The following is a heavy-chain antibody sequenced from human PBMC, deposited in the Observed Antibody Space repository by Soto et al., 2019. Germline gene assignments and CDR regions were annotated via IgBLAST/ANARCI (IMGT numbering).Heavy chain of an antibody. CDR2: IYSSGST. J-gene: IGHJ5*02. CDR1: GGAISGYY. V-gene: IGHV4-4*07. D-gene: IGHD3-3*01. Sequence: SETLSLTCTVTGGAISGYYWTWIRQSDGEGLEWIGRIYSSGSTNYNPSLKSRVTISLDTSMNYFSLRLSSVTAADTAVYYCARGQRFSDWFNPWGQGTLVTVSS. CDR3: ARGQRFSDWFNP.